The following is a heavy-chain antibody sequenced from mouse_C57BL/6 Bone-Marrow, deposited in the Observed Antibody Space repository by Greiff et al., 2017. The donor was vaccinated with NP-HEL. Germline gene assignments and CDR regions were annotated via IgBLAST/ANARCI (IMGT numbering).Heavy chain of an antibody. D-gene: IGHD4-1*01. V-gene: IGHV1-26*01. J-gene: IGHJ2*01. CDR1: GYTFTDYY. Sequence: VQLQQSGPELVKPGASVKISCKASGYTFTDYYMNWVKQSHGKSLEWIGDINPNNGGTSYNQKFKGKATLTVDKSSSTAYMELRSLTSEDSAVYYCAKLGFDCWGQGTTLTVSS. CDR3: AKLGFDC. CDR2: INPNNGGT.